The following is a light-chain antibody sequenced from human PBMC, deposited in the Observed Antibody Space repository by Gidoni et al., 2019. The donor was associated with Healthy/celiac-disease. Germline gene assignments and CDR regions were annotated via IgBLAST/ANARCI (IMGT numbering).Light chain of an antibody. Sequence: QSALTQPASVSGSPGQSIPIPCTGTSSDVGGYNYVSWYQQHPGNAPKLMIYEVSNRPSGVPDRFSGSKSGNTASLTISGLQAEDEADYYCSSYTSSSTLRLYVVFGGGTKLTVL. J-gene: IGLJ2*01. CDR3: SSYTSSSTLRLYVV. CDR1: SSDVGGYNY. CDR2: EVS. V-gene: IGLV2-14*01.